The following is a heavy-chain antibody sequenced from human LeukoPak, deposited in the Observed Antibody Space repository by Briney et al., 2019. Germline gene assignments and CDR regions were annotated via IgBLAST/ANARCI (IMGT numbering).Heavy chain of an antibody. J-gene: IGHJ4*02. D-gene: IGHD1-26*01. V-gene: IGHV3-21*01. CDR3: AKTYSGSYLAPDY. CDR2: ISSSSSYI. Sequence: GGSLRLSCAASGFTFSSYSMNWVRQAPGKGLEWVSSISSSSSYIYYADSVKGRFTISRGNAKNSLYLQMNSLRAEDTAVYYCAKTYSGSYLAPDYWGQGTLVTVSS. CDR1: GFTFSSYS.